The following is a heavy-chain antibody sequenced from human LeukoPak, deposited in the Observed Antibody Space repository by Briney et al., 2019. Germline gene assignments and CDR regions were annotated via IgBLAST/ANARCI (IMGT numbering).Heavy chain of an antibody. D-gene: IGHD3-22*01. CDR3: ARGGAAYTSYSDCSGFD. Sequence: ASVKVSCKASGYTLTGYHMQWVRQAPGQGLEWMGWINPKSGGTNYAQRSLGRVTMTRDTSINTAYMELSSLRSDDTAVYYCARGGAAYTSYSDCSGFDWGQRTPVTVSS. CDR2: INPKSGGT. J-gene: IGHJ4*02. CDR1: GYTLTGYH. V-gene: IGHV1-2*02.